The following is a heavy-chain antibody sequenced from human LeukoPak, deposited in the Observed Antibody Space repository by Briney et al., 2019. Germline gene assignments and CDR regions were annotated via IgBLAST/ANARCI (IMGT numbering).Heavy chain of an antibody. CDR2: INHSGST. D-gene: IGHD3-22*01. Sequence: SETLSLTCAVYGGSFSGYYWSWIRQPPGKGLEWIGEINHSGSTDYNPSLKSRATISVDTSKNQFSLKLSSVTAADTAVYYCASQTYYYDSSGYYSSDAFDIWGQGTMVTVSS. CDR1: GGSFSGYY. CDR3: ASQTYYYDSSGYYSSDAFDI. J-gene: IGHJ3*02. V-gene: IGHV4-34*01.